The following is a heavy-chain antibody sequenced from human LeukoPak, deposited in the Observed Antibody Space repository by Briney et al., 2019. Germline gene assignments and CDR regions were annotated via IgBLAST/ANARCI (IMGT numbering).Heavy chain of an antibody. Sequence: PSETLSLTCTVSGGSISSYYWSWIRQPPGKGLEWIGYVYYSGISNYNPSLKSRVTISVDTSKNQFSLKLNSVTAADTAVYYCARDLGFCSSTSCYPWFDPWGQGTLSSSPQ. V-gene: IGHV4-59*01. J-gene: IGHJ5*02. CDR3: ARDLGFCSSTSCYPWFDP. CDR2: VYYSGIS. CDR1: GGSISSYY. D-gene: IGHD2-2*01.